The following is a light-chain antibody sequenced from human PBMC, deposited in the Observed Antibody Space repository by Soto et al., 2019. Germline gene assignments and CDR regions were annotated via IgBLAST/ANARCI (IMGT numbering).Light chain of an antibody. J-gene: IGKJ1*01. V-gene: IGKV3-20*01. Sequence: EIVLTQSPGTLSLSPGERATLSCRASQSVGSISLAWYEQKPGHAPRLLIYGASTRAIGIPDRFSGSGSGTDFTLTISRLEPEDVAVYYCQQYEADVTFGQGTKVDIK. CDR2: GAS. CDR1: QSVGSIS. CDR3: QQYEADVT.